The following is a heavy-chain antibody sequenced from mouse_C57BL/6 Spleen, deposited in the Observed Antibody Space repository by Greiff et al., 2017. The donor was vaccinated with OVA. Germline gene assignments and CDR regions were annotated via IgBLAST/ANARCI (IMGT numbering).Heavy chain of an antibody. D-gene: IGHD1-1*01. CDR3: ASSSNYGYFDV. CDR2: INPSNGGT. V-gene: IGHV1-53*01. J-gene: IGHJ1*03. CDR1: GYTFTSYW. Sequence: VQLQQPGPELVKPGASVKLSCKASGYTFTSYWMHWVKQRPGQGLEWIGNINPSNGGTNYNEKFKSKATLTVDKSSSTADMQLSSLTSEDSAVYYCASSSNYGYFDVWGTGTTVTVSS.